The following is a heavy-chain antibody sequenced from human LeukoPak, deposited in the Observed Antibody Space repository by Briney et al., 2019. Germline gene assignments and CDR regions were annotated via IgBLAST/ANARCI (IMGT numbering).Heavy chain of an antibody. D-gene: IGHD5-12*01. J-gene: IGHJ4*02. Sequence: GGSLRLSCAASRFEFSIYWMSWVRQAPGKGLEWVANINGAGSGKDYVDSVKGRFTISRDNAKDSLSLQMNSLRVEDTAVYYCARERWLQPDYWGQGILVTVSS. V-gene: IGHV3-7*01. CDR2: INGAGSGK. CDR3: ARERWLQPDY. CDR1: RFEFSIYW.